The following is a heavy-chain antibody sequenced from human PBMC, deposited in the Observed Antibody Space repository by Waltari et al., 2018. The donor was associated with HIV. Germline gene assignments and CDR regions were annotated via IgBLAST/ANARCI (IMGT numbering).Heavy chain of an antibody. CDR1: GFIFSSYG. CDR2: ISYDGTNK. J-gene: IGHJ6*02. Sequence: QVRLVESGGGVVQPGKSLRLSCAASGFIFSSYGMHWVRQAPGKGLEGVAVISYDGTNKYSADSVKGRFTISRDNSKNMLYLQINSLRAEDTAVYFCAKEETRVFSSTSFYYYYGMDVWGQGTTVTVSS. CDR3: AKEETRVFSSTSFYYYYGMDV. D-gene: IGHD6-13*01. V-gene: IGHV3-30*18.